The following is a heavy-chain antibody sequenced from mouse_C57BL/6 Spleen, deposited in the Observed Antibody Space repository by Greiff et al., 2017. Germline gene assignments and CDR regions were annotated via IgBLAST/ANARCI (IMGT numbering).Heavy chain of an antibody. D-gene: IGHD2-3*01. Sequence: QVQLKESGPELVKPGASVKISCKASGYTFTDYYINWVKQRPGPGLEWIGWIYPGNGNTKYNEKFKGKATLTVDTSSRTAYMQLSSLTSEDSAFYFCARNGYSDAMDYWGQGTSVTVSS. J-gene: IGHJ4*01. CDR2: IYPGNGNT. CDR1: GYTFTDYY. V-gene: IGHV1-84*01. CDR3: ARNGYSDAMDY.